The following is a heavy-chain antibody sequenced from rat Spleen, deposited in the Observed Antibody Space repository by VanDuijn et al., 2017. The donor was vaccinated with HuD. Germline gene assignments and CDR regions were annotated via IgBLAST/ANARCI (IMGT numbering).Heavy chain of an antibody. Sequence: EVQLVESGGGLVQPGRSLKLSCAASGFTFSDFYMAWVRQAPTKGLEWVATISYGDSSGHSGTYYRDSVKGRFTISRDNAKSTLSLQMDSLRSEDTATYYCARPELYWGQGVMVTVSS. J-gene: IGHJ2*01. CDR2: ISYGDSSGHSGT. CDR3: ARPELY. CDR1: GFTFSDFY. V-gene: IGHV5-7*01.